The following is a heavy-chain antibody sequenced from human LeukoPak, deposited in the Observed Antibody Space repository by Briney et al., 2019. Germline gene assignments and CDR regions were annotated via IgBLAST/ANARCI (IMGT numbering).Heavy chain of an antibody. D-gene: IGHD3-10*01. CDR2: IKQDETEI. Sequence: GGSLRLSCTASGFSFRNTWMSWVRQAPGKGLEWVANIKQDETEIYYANSVKGRFTISRDNSKNTLYLQMNSLRAEDTAVYYCASTITMVRGVPWNVWGQGTTVTVSS. CDR1: GFSFRNTW. J-gene: IGHJ6*02. CDR3: ASTITMVRGVPWNV. V-gene: IGHV3-7*03.